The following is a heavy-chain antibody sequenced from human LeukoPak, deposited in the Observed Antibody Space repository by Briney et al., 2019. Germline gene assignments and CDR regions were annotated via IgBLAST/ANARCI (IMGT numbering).Heavy chain of an antibody. D-gene: IGHD3-3*01. CDR3: ARVISSTYYDFWSGSYGMDV. CDR1: GFTFSNDF. Sequence: PGGSLRLSCAASGFTFSNDFMSWVRQAPGKGPEWVSVNTDGTTYYADSVKGRFTISRDNAKNSLYLQMNSLRAEDTAVYYCARVISSTYYDFWSGSYGMDVWGQGTTVTVSS. J-gene: IGHJ6*02. CDR2: NTDGTT. V-gene: IGHV3-66*01.